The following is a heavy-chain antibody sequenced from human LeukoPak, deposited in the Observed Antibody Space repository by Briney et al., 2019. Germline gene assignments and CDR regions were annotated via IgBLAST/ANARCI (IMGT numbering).Heavy chain of an antibody. V-gene: IGHV3-30*18. CDR2: ISYDGSNK. CDR3: AKDQGGPGVRGVDY. Sequence: PGGSLRLSCAASGFTFTSYGMHWVRQAPGKGLEWVAVISYDGSNKNFADSVKGRFTISRDNSKNTLYLQMNSLRAEDTAMYYCAKDQGGPGVRGVDYWGQGTLVTVSS. J-gene: IGHJ4*02. CDR1: GFTFTSYG. D-gene: IGHD3-10*01.